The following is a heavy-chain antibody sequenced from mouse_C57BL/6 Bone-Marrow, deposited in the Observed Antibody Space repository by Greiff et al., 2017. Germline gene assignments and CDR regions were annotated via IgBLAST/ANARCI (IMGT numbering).Heavy chain of an antibody. J-gene: IGHJ4*01. D-gene: IGHD1-1*01. CDR1: GYTFTSYG. CDR2: IYPRSGNT. Sequence: QVQLKESGAELARPGASVKLSCKASGYTFTSYGISWVQQRPGQGLEWIGEIYPRSGNTYYHDKFKGQATLTADKSSSAAYMELRSLTSEDSAVXFCASSLLYYYGRDYALDYWGQGTSVTVSS. V-gene: IGHV1-81*01. CDR3: ASSLLYYYGRDYALDY.